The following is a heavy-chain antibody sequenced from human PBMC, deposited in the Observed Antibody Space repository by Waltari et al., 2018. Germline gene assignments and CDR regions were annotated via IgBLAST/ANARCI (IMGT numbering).Heavy chain of an antibody. CDR2: IFHTGNT. CDR1: GYFISSGYY. D-gene: IGHD2-2*01. J-gene: IGHJ3*02. CDR3: ARGLGYCSSPSCPVAFDI. V-gene: IGHV4-38-2*02. Sequence: QVQLQESGPGLVKPPETLSLTCTVSGYFISSGYYWGWIRQPPGKGLEWIGTIFHTGNTYYTPSLNSRATISIDTSKNQFSLKLSSVTAADTAVYYCARGLGYCSSPSCPVAFDIWGQGTMVTVSS.